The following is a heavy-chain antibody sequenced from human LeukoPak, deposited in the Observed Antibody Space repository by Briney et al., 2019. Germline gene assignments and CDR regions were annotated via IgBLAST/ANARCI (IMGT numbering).Heavy chain of an antibody. Sequence: GGSLRLSCAASGFTFSSYSMNWVRQAPGKGLEWVSSISSSHSYIYYADSVKGRFTISRDNAKNSLYLEMNSLRAEDTAVYYCARDSGTHYVHWGQGTLVAVSS. D-gene: IGHD4-17*01. J-gene: IGHJ4*02. CDR3: ARDSGTHYVH. CDR2: ISSSHSYI. V-gene: IGHV3-21*01. CDR1: GFTFSSYS.